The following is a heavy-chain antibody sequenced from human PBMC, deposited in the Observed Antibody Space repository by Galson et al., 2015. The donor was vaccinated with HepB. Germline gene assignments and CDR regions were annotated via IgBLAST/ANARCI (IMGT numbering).Heavy chain of an antibody. V-gene: IGHV5-51*01. CDR3: ARLGELGTVGYYFDY. CDR1: GYSFTTYW. CDR2: IYPGDSDA. D-gene: IGHD1-7*01. Sequence: QSGAEVKKPGESLKISCKGSGYSFTTYWIGWVRQMPGRGLEWMGIIYPGDSDARYSPSFQGQFTISADKSINTAYLQWSSLKASDTAMYYCARLGELGTVGYYFDYWGQGTLVAVSS. J-gene: IGHJ4*02.